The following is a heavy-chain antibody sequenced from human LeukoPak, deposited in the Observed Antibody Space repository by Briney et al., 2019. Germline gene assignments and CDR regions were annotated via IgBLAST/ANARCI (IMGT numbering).Heavy chain of an antibody. CDR3: ARRYGGIRPDAFDI. Sequence: PSETLSLTCAVSGYSISSGYYWGWIRQPPGKGLEWIGSIYHSGSTYYNPSLKSRVTISVDTSKNQFSLKLSSVTAADTAVCHCARRYGGIRPDAFDIWGQGTMVTVSS. V-gene: IGHV4-38-2*01. D-gene: IGHD4-23*01. CDR2: IYHSGST. J-gene: IGHJ3*02. CDR1: GYSISSGYY.